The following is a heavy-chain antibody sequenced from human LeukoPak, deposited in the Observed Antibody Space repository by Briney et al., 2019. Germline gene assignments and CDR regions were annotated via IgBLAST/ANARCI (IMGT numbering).Heavy chain of an antibody. V-gene: IGHV3-48*03. Sequence: GGSLRLSCAASGFTFSSYEMNWVRLAPGKGLEWVSYISSSGSTIYYADSVKGRFTISRDNAKNSLYLQMNSLRAEDTAVYYCARDQPFGELLYWSQGTLVTVSS. J-gene: IGHJ4*02. CDR2: ISSSGSTI. CDR3: ARDQPFGELLY. D-gene: IGHD3-10*01. CDR1: GFTFSSYE.